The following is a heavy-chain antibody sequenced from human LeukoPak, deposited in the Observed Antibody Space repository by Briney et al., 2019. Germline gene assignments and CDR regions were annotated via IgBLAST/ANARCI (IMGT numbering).Heavy chain of an antibody. CDR2: MNPNSGNT. CDR3: ARGPRTKSGSYFRWFDP. CDR1: GYTFTSYD. V-gene: IGHV1-8*01. J-gene: IGHJ5*02. D-gene: IGHD1-26*01. Sequence: GASVKVSCKASGYTFTSYDTNWVRQATGQGLEWMGWMNPNSGNTGYAQKFQGRVTMTRNTSISTAYMELSSLRSEDTAVYYCARGPRTKSGSYFRWFDPWGQGTLVTVSS.